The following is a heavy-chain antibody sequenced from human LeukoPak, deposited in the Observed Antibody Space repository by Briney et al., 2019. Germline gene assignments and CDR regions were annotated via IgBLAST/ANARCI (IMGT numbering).Heavy chain of an antibody. CDR2: IYYSGST. CDR3: ARDPRDGSVGALDY. D-gene: IGHD5-24*01. V-gene: IGHV4-39*06. J-gene: IGHJ4*02. Sequence: PSETLSLTCTVSGGSVSSGSYYWGWIRQPPGKGLEWIGNIYYSGSTYYNPSLKSRVTISVETSKNQFPLKLSSVTAADTAVYYCARDPRDGSVGALDYWGQGTLVTVSS. CDR1: GGSVSSGSYY.